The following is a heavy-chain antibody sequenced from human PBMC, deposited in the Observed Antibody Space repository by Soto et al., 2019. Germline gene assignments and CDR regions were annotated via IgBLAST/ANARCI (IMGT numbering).Heavy chain of an antibody. D-gene: IGHD1-26*01. J-gene: IGHJ4*02. CDR3: AKDLRQGGRYDLYY. CDR1: GFNFRIYA. V-gene: IGHV3-23*01. CDR2: MIGDGTSW. Sequence: EVQLLESGGGLAQAGGSLRLSCAASGFNFRIYAMNWVRQAPGKGLEWVSVMIGDGTSWDYADSVRGRFTISRENSKNMVYLQMSSLRAEDTAVYYCAKDLRQGGRYDLYYWGQGTLVTVSS.